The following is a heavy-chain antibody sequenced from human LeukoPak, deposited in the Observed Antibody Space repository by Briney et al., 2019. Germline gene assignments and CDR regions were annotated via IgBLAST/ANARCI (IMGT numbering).Heavy chain of an antibody. D-gene: IGHD6-19*01. J-gene: IGHJ4*02. CDR3: ASLPGGDSSGWYM. V-gene: IGHV3-7*01. CDR2: IKQDGSEK. Sequence: GGSLRLSCAASGFTFSSYWMSWVRQAPGKGLEWVANIKQDGSEKYYVDSVKGRFTISRDNAKNSLYLQMNSLRAEDTAVYYCASLPGGDSSGWYMWGQGTLVTVSS. CDR1: GFTFSSYW.